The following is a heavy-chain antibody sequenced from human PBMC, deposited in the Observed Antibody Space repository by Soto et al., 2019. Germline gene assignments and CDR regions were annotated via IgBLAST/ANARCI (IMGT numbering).Heavy chain of an antibody. CDR3: VPSPASPGPRGAGY. CDR1: GFNFSNYA. Sequence: GRSLRLSCSASGFNFSNYAMHWVRQAPGKGLEYVSAITSSGGNTYSADSVRGRFTISRDNSKNTLYLQMSSLRVEDMAVYYCVPSPASPGPRGAGYWGQGTLVTVSS. D-gene: IGHD6-13*01. V-gene: IGHV3-64D*08. CDR2: ITSSGGNT. J-gene: IGHJ4*02.